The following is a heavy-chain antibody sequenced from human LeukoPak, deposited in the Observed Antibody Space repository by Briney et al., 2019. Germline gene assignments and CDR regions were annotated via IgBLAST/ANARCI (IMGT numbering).Heavy chain of an antibody. CDR3: ARSPRPVIAIPMVWFDP. J-gene: IGHJ5*02. CDR1: GGSISSYY. D-gene: IGHD2-21*01. Sequence: SETLSLTCTVSGGSISSYYWSWIRQPPGKGLEWIGYIYHSGSTNYNPSLKSRVTISVDTSKNQFSLKLSSVTAADTAVYYCARSPRPVIAIPMVWFDPWGQGTLVTVSS. CDR2: IYHSGST. V-gene: IGHV4-59*01.